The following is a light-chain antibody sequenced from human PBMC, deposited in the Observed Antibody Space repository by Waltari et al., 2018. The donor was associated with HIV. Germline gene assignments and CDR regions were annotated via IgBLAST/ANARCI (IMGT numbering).Light chain of an antibody. CDR2: RDT. V-gene: IGLV3-25*03. J-gene: IGLJ2*01. CDR3: QSADNSGPHVV. Sequence: SYELKQPTSVSVSPGQTAGIPCSGDVLSRQYTYWYRQKPGQAPVRVIYRDTERPSGIPGRFSGSKSGTTVTLTIGGVQAEDEADYYCQSADNSGPHVVFGGGTTLTVL. CDR1: VLSRQY.